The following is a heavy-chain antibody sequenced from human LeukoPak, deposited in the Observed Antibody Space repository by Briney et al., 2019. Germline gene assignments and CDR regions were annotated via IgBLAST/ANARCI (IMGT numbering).Heavy chain of an antibody. CDR3: AKNGSGGYHYYYYHMDA. CDR2: ISGSGGNT. D-gene: IGHD1-26*01. V-gene: IGHV3-23*01. CDR1: GFSFSNFA. Sequence: GGSLRLSCAASGFSFSNFAMNWVRLAPGKGLEWVSSISGSGGNTYYADSVNGRVTISRDNSMDTLYLHINGLRVEDTATYFCAKNGSGGYHYYYYHMDAWGKGTTVTVSS. J-gene: IGHJ6*03.